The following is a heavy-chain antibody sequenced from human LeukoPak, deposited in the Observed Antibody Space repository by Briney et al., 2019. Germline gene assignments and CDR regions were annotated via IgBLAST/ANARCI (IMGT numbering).Heavy chain of an antibody. CDR2: IYYSGST. CDR3: ARAGYCSSTSCQWVPLV. V-gene: IGHV4-59*01. D-gene: IGHD2-2*03. Sequence: SETLSLTCTVSGGSMKNYYWIWIRQSPGKGLEWIGYIYYSGSTNYNPSLKSRVTISLDTSKNQFSLKLNSVTAADTAVYYCARAGYCSSTSCQWVPLVWGQGTTVTVSS. CDR1: GGSMKNYY. J-gene: IGHJ6*02.